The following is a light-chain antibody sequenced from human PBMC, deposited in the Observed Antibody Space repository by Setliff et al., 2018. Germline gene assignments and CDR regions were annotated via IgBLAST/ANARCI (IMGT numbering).Light chain of an antibody. V-gene: IGLV2-8*01. J-gene: IGLJ1*01. Sequence: QSALTQPASVSGSPGQSITVSCTGTSSDIGNYNLVSWYQQHPGKAPKLMIYEVSKRPSGVPDRFSGSKSGNTASLTVSGLQAEDEADYYCSSYAGSNNFPYVFGTGTKV. CDR1: SSDIGNYNL. CDR3: SSYAGSNNFPYV. CDR2: EVS.